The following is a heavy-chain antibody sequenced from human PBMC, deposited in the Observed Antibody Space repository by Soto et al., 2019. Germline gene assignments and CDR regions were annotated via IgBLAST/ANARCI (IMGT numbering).Heavy chain of an antibody. Sequence: QVQLVESGGGVVQPGKSLRLSCAASGFTFSNYGMHWVRQPPGKGLEWVAIIWYDGDKKYYADSVKGRFTISRDNSKNTLYLQMNSLGGEDTDVYYCARESGVGAIYGAALDIWGQGTMVTVSS. V-gene: IGHV3-33*01. CDR3: ARESGVGAIYGAALDI. CDR2: IWYDGDKK. D-gene: IGHD1-26*01. CDR1: GFTFSNYG. J-gene: IGHJ3*02.